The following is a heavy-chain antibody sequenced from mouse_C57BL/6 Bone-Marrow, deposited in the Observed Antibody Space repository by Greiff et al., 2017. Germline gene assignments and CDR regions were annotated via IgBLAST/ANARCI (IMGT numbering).Heavy chain of an antibody. Sequence: QVQLQQSGAELVKPGASVKISCKASGYTFTDYYINWVKQRPGQGLECIGKIGPGSGSTYYNEKFKGKATLTADKSSSTAYMQLSSLTSEDSAVYFCAGWLLFAYWGQATLVTVSA. CDR2: IGPGSGST. J-gene: IGHJ3*01. V-gene: IGHV1-77*01. CDR1: GYTFTDYY. D-gene: IGHD2-3*01. CDR3: AGWLLFAY.